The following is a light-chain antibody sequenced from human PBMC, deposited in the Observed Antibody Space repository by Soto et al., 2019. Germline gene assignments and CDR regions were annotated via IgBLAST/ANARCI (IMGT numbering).Light chain of an antibody. CDR2: EVS. J-gene: IGLJ1*01. CDR3: SSYTSSTTLPFV. CDR1: SSDVGYYDY. Sequence: QSVLTQPASVSGSPGQSITVSCTGTSSDVGYYDYVSWYQQHPGKAPQLIIYEVSHRPSGVSDRFSGSKSDNTASLTISWLQPEDEADYYCSSYTSSTTLPFVFGTGTKVTVL. V-gene: IGLV2-14*01.